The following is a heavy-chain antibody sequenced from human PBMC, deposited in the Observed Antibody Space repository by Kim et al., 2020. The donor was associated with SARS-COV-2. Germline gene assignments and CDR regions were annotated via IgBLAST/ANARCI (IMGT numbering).Heavy chain of an antibody. V-gene: IGHV4-59*08. CDR3: ARLRRYYGSGSYYNGLHFDY. CDR2: IYYSGST. J-gene: IGHJ4*01. Sequence: SETLSLTCTVSGGSISSYYWSWIRQPPGKGLEWIGYIYYSGSTNYNPSLKSRVTISVDTSKNQFSLKLSSVTAADTAVYYCARLRRYYGSGSYYNGLHFDYWGHGTLVTVSS. CDR1: GGSISSYY. D-gene: IGHD3-10*01.